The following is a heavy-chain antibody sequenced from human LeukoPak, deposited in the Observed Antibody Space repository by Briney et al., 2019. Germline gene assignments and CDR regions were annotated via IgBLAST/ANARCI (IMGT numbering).Heavy chain of an antibody. J-gene: IGHJ4*02. D-gene: IGHD2-2*01. V-gene: IGHV1-69*04. CDR1: GGTFSSYA. CDR2: IIPILGIA. CDR3: ARARAVIVPAASPWDY. Sequence: SVKVSCKASGGTFSSYAISWVRQAPGQGLEWMGRIIPILGIANYAQKLQGRVTMTTDTSTSTAYMELRSLRSDDTAVYYCARARAVIVPAASPWDYWGQGTLVTVSS.